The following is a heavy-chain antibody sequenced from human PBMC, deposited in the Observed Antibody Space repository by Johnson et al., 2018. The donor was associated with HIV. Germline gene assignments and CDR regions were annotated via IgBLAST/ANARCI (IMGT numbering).Heavy chain of an antibody. CDR2: INQDGTEK. CDR1: AFTFSRYW. CDR3: VRDDGSNYEAFDI. Sequence: VQLVESGGGLVQPGGSLGLSCAASAFTFSRYWMSWVRQAPGKGLEWVANINQDGTEKYYVDFVKGRFTISRDNAKNTLYLQMNSLRAEDTAVYYCVRDDGSNYEAFDIWGQGTMVTVSS. D-gene: IGHD4-11*01. V-gene: IGHV3-7*05. J-gene: IGHJ3*02.